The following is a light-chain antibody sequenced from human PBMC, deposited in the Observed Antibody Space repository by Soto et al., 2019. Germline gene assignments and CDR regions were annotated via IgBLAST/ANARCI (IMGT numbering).Light chain of an antibody. Sequence: EVVLTQSPATLSVSPGERATLSCRASESVSSNLAWYQQKPGQAPRLLMYDASNRATGIPARFSGSGSGTDFTLTISSLEPEDFALYYCQQRSGWPRTFGQGTKVDI. J-gene: IGKJ1*01. CDR1: ESVSSN. CDR3: QQRSGWPRT. CDR2: DAS. V-gene: IGKV3-11*01.